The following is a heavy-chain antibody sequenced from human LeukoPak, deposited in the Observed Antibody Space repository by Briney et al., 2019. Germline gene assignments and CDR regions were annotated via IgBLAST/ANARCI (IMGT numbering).Heavy chain of an antibody. CDR3: ARLDRSGYEMGGTWFDP. J-gene: IGHJ5*02. Sequence: SETLSLTCTVSGASISNYYWSWIRQPPGKGLECIGYVSYSGRTNHNPSLKSRVTISADTSKNQFSLKLTSVTAADTAVYYCARLDRSGYEMGGTWFDPWGQGTLVTVSS. CDR1: GASISNYY. D-gene: IGHD3-22*01. V-gene: IGHV4-59*08. CDR2: VSYSGRT.